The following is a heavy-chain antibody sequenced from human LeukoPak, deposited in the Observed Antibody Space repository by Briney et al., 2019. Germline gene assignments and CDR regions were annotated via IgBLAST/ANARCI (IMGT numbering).Heavy chain of an antibody. CDR2: IIPILGIA. V-gene: IGHV1-69*02. J-gene: IGHJ4*02. Sequence: SVKGSCKASGGTFSSYTISWVRQAPGQGLEWMGRIIPILGIANYAQKFQGRVTITADKSTSTAYMELSSLRSEDTAVYYCASYYYDSSGFFDYWGQGTLVTVSS. CDR1: GGTFSSYT. CDR3: ASYYYDSSGFFDY. D-gene: IGHD3-22*01.